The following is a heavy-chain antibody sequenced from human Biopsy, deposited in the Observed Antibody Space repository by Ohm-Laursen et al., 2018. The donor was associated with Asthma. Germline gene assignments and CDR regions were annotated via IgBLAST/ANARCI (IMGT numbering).Heavy chain of an antibody. CDR3: ARDAPTGGYIDY. D-gene: IGHD7-27*01. Sequence: SLRLSCAASGFTVSTNGMSWVRQTPGKGLEWVATITGDGSQKFYVDSVTGRFTISRDNPRNSLYLQMNSLRAEDTAVYYCARDAPTGGYIDYWGLGTLVTVSS. CDR1: GFTVSTNG. CDR2: ITGDGSQK. J-gene: IGHJ4*02. V-gene: IGHV3-7*01.